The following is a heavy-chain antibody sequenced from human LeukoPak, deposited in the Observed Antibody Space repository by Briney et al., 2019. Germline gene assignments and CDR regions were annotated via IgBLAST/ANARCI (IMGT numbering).Heavy chain of an antibody. CDR3: ARGRVSSSSWYSTYYYYFYMDV. V-gene: IGHV4-59*12. J-gene: IGHJ6*03. Sequence: SETLSLTCTISDDSITIYYWTWIRQPPGEGLEWIGYIDHTGSTNYNPSLNRRVTISRDTSKNHFSLELGSVTASDPAVYFCARGRVSSSSWYSTYYYYFYMDVWGKGTTVTVSS. CDR1: DDSITIYY. D-gene: IGHD6-13*01. CDR2: IDHTGST.